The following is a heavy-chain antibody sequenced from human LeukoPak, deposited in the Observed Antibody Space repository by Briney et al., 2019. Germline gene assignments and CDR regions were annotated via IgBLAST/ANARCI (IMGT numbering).Heavy chain of an antibody. CDR3: ARGQGNRLLWVGESLSNINPLDY. D-gene: IGHD3-10*01. Sequence: GASVKVSCKASGYTFTRYGISWGRQAPGQGPEWMGCISGYNGHTNYAQKFQGRVTMTADTSTSTAYMELRSLRSDDTAVYYCARGQGNRLLWVGESLSNINPLDYWGQGTLVTVSS. CDR1: GYTFTRYG. J-gene: IGHJ4*02. V-gene: IGHV1-18*01. CDR2: ISGYNGHT.